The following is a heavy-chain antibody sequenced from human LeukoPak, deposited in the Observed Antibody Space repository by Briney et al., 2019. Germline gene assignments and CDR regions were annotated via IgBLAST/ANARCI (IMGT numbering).Heavy chain of an antibody. V-gene: IGHV3-23*01. Sequence: GGSLRLSCAASGFTFGSYGMNWVRQAPGKGLEWVSVISGSGDKSYYTDSVKGRFTVSRDNSKNTLYLQMNSLRAEDTAVYYCARQWLVNGWGQGTLATVSS. CDR3: ARQWLVNG. J-gene: IGHJ4*02. D-gene: IGHD6-19*01. CDR2: ISGSGDKS. CDR1: GFTFGSYG.